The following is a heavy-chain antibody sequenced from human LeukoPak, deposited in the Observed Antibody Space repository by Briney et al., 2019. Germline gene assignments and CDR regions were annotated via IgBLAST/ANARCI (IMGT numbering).Heavy chain of an antibody. J-gene: IGHJ4*02. CDR2: ISSSSSYI. CDR1: GFTFSSYS. Sequence: GGSLRLSCAASGFTFSSYSMSWVRQAPGKGLEWVSSISSSSSYIYYADSVKGRFTISRDNAKNSLYLQMTSLRAEDTAVYYCASTIPYDYVWGTPYYFDYWGQGTLVTVSS. D-gene: IGHD3-16*01. V-gene: IGHV3-21*01. CDR3: ASTIPYDYVWGTPYYFDY.